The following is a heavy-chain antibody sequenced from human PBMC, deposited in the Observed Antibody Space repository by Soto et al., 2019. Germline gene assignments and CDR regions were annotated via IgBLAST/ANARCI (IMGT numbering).Heavy chain of an antibody. CDR3: ARVRRIGMSGSPGDS. D-gene: IGHD3-10*01. CDR2: IYFTGTT. V-gene: IGHV4-38-2*01. Sequence: PSETLSLSCDVAGYDISSGFYWAWTRQPPGKRLKWIGNIYFTGTTSYNPSLKTRVTMSVDTSKNKFYLRLSSVTAAETAVFYCARVRRIGMSGSPGDSWGQGTQVTVSS. CDR1: GYDISSGFY. J-gene: IGHJ4*02.